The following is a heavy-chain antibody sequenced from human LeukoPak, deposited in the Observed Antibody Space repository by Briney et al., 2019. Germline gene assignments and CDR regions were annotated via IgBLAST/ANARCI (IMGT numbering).Heavy chain of an antibody. J-gene: IGHJ1*01. D-gene: IGHD6-13*01. CDR1: GFTFDSYA. Sequence: GGSLRLSCAASGFTFDSYAMSWVRQAPGKGLEWVSGISWNSGRIGYADSVKGRFTISRDNAKNTLYLQMNSLRVEDTAVYYCARGGKIAAAGTRSPQYFQHWGQGTLVTVSS. CDR2: ISWNSGRI. V-gene: IGHV3-9*01. CDR3: ARGGKIAAAGTRSPQYFQH.